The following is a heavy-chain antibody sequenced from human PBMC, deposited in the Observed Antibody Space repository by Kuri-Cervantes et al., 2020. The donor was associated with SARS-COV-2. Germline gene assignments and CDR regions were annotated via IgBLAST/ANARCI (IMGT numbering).Heavy chain of an antibody. CDR3: AKDSPEIVVVPAAPLYFDL. V-gene: IGHV3-15*01. D-gene: IGHD2-2*01. CDR1: GFTFSNAW. J-gene: IGHJ2*01. CDR2: IKSKTDGGTT. Sequence: LSLTCAASGFTFSNAWMSWVRQAPGKGLEWVGRIKSKTDGGTTDYAAPVKGRFTISRDDSKNTLYLQMNSLRAEDTAVYYCAKDSPEIVVVPAAPLYFDLWGRGTLVTVSS.